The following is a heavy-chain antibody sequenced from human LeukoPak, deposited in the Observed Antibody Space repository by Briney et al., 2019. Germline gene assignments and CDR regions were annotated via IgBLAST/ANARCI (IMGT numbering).Heavy chain of an antibody. J-gene: IGHJ4*02. CDR1: GFTFSNYW. D-gene: IGHD3-10*01. V-gene: IGHV3-7*01. CDR3: ARTIRGY. Sequence: GGSLRLSCAATGFTFSNYWMSWVRQAPGQGLEWVANIKEDGSEKYYVDSVKGRFTISRDNAKNSLYLQMNSLRAEDTAVYYCARTIRGYWGQGTLVTVSS. CDR2: IKEDGSEK.